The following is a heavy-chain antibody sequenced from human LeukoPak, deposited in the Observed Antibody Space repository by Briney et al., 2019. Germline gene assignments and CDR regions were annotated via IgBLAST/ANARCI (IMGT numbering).Heavy chain of an antibody. V-gene: IGHV1-69*13. Sequence: SVKVSCKASGGTFNSYAISWVRQAPGQGLEWMGGIIPIFGTANYAQKFQGRVTITADESTSTAYMELSSLRSEDTAVYYCARGRFLEWLLSPWGQGTLVTVSS. CDR3: ARGRFLEWLLSP. D-gene: IGHD3-3*01. CDR2: IIPIFGTA. J-gene: IGHJ5*02. CDR1: GGTFNSYA.